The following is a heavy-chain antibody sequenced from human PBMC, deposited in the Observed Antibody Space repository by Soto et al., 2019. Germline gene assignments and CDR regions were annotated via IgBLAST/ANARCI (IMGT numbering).Heavy chain of an antibody. CDR2: LSGGGRFT. J-gene: IGHJ4*02. CDR3: AKSGPPNYFDY. CDR1: GFTFSSYA. Sequence: GGSLRLSCAASGFTFSSYAMSWVRQAPGKGLEWVSGLSGGGRFTYYADSVKGRFTISRDDSKNTLYLQMNSLRAEDTAVYYCAKSGPPNYFDYWGQGTLVTVSS. V-gene: IGHV3-23*01.